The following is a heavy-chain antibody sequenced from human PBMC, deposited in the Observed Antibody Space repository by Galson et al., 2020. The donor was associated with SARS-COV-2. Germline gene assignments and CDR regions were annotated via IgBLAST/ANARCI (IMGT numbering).Heavy chain of an antibody. D-gene: IGHD6-19*01. J-gene: IGHJ5*02. CDR2: INHSGST. Sequence: SETLSLTCAVYGGSFSGYYWSWIRKPPGKGQEWIGEINHSGSTNYNPSLKSRVTISVDTSKNQFSLKLSSVTAADTAVYYCARGRYSSGWYGLKDWFDPWGQGTLVTVSS. CDR1: GGSFSGYY. CDR3: ARGRYSSGWYGLKDWFDP. V-gene: IGHV4-34*01.